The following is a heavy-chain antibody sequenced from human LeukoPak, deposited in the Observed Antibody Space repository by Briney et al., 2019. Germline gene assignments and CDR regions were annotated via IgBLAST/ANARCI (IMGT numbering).Heavy chain of an antibody. D-gene: IGHD3-10*01. V-gene: IGHV3-74*01. CDR1: GFTLNGYW. J-gene: IGHJ3*02. CDR3: AREFSLGDAFDI. CDR2: INSDGSTT. Sequence: GGSLRLSCAAPGFTLNGYWMHWVRQAPGKGLVWVSRINSDGSTTSYADSVKGRFTISRDNSKNTLYLQMNSLRAEDTAVYYCAREFSLGDAFDIWGQGTMVTVSS.